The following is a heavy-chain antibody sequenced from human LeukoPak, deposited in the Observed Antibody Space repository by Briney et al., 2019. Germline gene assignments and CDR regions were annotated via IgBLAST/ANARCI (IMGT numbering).Heavy chain of an antibody. CDR3: ARGSVAGTSFDY. D-gene: IGHD6-19*01. Sequence: GGSLRLSCAASGFTVSSNYMSWVRQAPGKGLEWVSVIYSGGSTYYADSVKGRFTLSRDNSKNTLYLQMNSLRAEDTAVYYCARGSVAGTSFDYWGQGTLVTVSS. CDR1: GFTVSSNY. V-gene: IGHV3-53*01. J-gene: IGHJ4*02. CDR2: IYSGGST.